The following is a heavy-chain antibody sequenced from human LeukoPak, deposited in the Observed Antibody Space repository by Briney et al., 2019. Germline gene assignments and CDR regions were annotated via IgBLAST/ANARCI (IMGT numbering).Heavy chain of an antibody. J-gene: IGHJ5*02. CDR3: ARGNEWELLS. D-gene: IGHD1-26*01. Sequence: PGGSLRLSCAASGFTFSSYSMTWVRQAPVKGLEWVSSISSSSSYIYYADSVKGRFTISRDNAKNSLYLQMNSLRAEDTAVYYCARGNEWELLSWGQGTLVTVSS. CDR2: ISSSSSYI. CDR1: GFTFSSYS. V-gene: IGHV3-21*01.